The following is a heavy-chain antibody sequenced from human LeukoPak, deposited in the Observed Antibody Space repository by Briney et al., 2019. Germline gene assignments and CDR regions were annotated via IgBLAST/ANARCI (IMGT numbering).Heavy chain of an antibody. D-gene: IGHD5-18*01. Sequence: GASVKVSCKASGYSFTDYYMYWFRQAPGQGLEWMGWINPNSGGTNYAQKFQGRVTMTRDTSISTAYMELSRLRSDDTAVYYCAIYVDTAMVIDSWGQGTLVTVSS. J-gene: IGHJ5*01. CDR2: INPNSGGT. V-gene: IGHV1-2*02. CDR3: AIYVDTAMVIDS. CDR1: GYSFTDYY.